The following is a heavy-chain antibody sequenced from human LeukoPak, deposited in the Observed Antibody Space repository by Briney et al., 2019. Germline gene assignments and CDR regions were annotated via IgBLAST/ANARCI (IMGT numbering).Heavy chain of an antibody. CDR2: INHSGRT. V-gene: IGHV4-34*01. J-gene: IGHJ4*02. Sequence: TSETLSLTCAVYGGSLSGYNWFWIRQPPGKGLEWIGKINHSGRTNYNPYLKSRVTISIDKSENRFSVKLTSVTAADSAVYFCARAYYYDSTGYFEDEYWGQGTLVAVSS. CDR1: GGSLSGYN. D-gene: IGHD3-22*01. CDR3: ARAYYYDSTGYFEDEY.